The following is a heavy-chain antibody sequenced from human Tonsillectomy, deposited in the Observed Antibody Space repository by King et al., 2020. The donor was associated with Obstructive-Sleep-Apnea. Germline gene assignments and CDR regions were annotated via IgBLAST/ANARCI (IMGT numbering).Heavy chain of an antibody. CDR2: INPSGGSS. CDR1: GYTFTTYY. Sequence: VQLVESGAEVKKPGASVTVSCQASGYTFTTYYMHWVRQAPGQGLEWMGIINPSGGSSSHAKKFQGRVTMTRDTSTSTVYMELSSLRSEDTAVYYCAREYNDILTDSLRSHFDYWGQGTLVTVSS. J-gene: IGHJ4*02. D-gene: IGHD3-9*01. V-gene: IGHV1-46*03. CDR3: AREYNDILTDSLRSHFDY.